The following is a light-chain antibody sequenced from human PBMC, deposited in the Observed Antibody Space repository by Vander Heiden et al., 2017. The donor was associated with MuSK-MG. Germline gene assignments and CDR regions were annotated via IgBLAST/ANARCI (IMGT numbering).Light chain of an antibody. V-gene: IGKV1-39*01. CDR2: AAS. CDR3: QQSNSTPYT. J-gene: IGKJ4*01. Sequence: ASVGDRVTITCRASQSISSYFYWYQQKPGTAPKLLIYAASSLQSGVPSRSSGSGSGTDFTLTISILQPEDFATYYSQQSNSTPYTFGRGTKVEIK. CDR1: QSISSY.